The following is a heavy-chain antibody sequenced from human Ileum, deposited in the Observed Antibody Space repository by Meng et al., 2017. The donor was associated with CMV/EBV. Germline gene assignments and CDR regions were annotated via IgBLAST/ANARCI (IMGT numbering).Heavy chain of an antibody. D-gene: IGHD1-26*01. J-gene: IGHJ4*02. Sequence: GESLKISCAASGFTFSSYWMHWVRQAPGKGLVWVSRINSDGISTGYADSVKGRFTISRDNAKNTVYLQMNSLRAEDTAVYYCARDRLKTVGFDYWDQGTLVTVSS. CDR2: INSDGIST. CDR3: ARDRLKTVGFDY. CDR1: GFTFSSYW. V-gene: IGHV3-74*01.